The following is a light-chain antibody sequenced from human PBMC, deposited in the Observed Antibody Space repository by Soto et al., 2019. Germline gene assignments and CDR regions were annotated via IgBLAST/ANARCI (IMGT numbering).Light chain of an antibody. Sequence: EIVLTQSPGTLSWSPGERATLSCRASQSVSSSYLAWYQQKPGQAPRLLLDGASSRATGIPDWFSGSGSGTDFTLTISRLEPEDFAVYYCQQYGSSQWTFGQGTKVEIK. J-gene: IGKJ1*01. CDR3: QQYGSSQWT. CDR1: QSVSSSY. V-gene: IGKV3-20*01. CDR2: GAS.